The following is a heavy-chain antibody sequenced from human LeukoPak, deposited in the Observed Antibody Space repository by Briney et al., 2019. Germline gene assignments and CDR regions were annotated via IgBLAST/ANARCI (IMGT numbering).Heavy chain of an antibody. Sequence: PGGSLRLSCAASGFTFSSYAMHWVRQAPGKGLEWVAVISYDGSNKYYADSVKGRFTISRDNSKNTLYLQMNNLRAEDTAVYYCARDLGYTHGFGYWGQGTLVTVSS. D-gene: IGHD2-8*01. CDR1: GFTFSSYA. CDR2: ISYDGSNK. J-gene: IGHJ4*02. CDR3: ARDLGYTHGFGY. V-gene: IGHV3-30*14.